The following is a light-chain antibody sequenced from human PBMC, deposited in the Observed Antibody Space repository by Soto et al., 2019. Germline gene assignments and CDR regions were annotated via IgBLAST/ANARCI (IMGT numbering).Light chain of an antibody. CDR3: QQYNSYWT. CDR1: QSISSW. Sequence: DIQMTQSPSTLSASVGARVTITCRASQSISSWLAWYQQKPGKAPKLLIYKASSLESGVPSRFSGSGSGTEFTLTISSLQPDDFATYYCQQYNSYWTFGKGTKVDIK. CDR2: KAS. V-gene: IGKV1-5*03. J-gene: IGKJ1*01.